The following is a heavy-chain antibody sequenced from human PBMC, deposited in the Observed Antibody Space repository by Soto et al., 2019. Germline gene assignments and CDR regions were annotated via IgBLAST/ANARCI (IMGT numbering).Heavy chain of an antibody. Sequence: GGSLRLSCAASGFTFSDYYMSWIRQAPGKGLEWVSYISSGGSPIYYTDSVKGRFTISRDNAENSLYLQMNSLRAEDTAVYYCARDPRYCSGGDCYSAGGDHYYYMDVWGKGTTVTVSS. CDR3: ARDPRYCSGGDCYSAGGDHYYYMDV. J-gene: IGHJ6*03. V-gene: IGHV3-11*01. CDR2: ISSGGSPI. CDR1: GFTFSDYY. D-gene: IGHD2-15*01.